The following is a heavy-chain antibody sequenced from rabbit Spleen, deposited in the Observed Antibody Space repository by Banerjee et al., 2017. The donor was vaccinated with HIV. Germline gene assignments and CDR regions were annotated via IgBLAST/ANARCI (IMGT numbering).Heavy chain of an antibody. CDR2: IYTSSGST. CDR1: GFSFSSTYY. CDR3: ARDSGSGHYIDVLFNL. J-gene: IGHJ4*01. Sequence: QSLEESGGGLVQPEGSLTLTCTVSGFSFSSTYYMCWVRQAPGKGLEWIACIYTSSGSTWHASWAKGRFTISKTSNTVDLKMTSLTAADTATYFCARDSGSGHYIDVLFNLWGQGTLVTVS. V-gene: IGHV1S40*01. D-gene: IGHD1-1*01.